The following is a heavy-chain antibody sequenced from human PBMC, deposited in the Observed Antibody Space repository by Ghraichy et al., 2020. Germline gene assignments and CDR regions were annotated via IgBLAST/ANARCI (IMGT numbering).Heavy chain of an antibody. CDR1: GFTFSSYG. CDR2: IWYDGSNK. Sequence: GGSLRLSCAASGFTFSSYGMHWVRQAPGKGLEWVAVIWYDGSNKYYADSVKGRFTISRDNSKNTLYLQMNSLRAEDTAVYYCARDAPENWNDDAFDIWGQGTMVTVSS. V-gene: IGHV3-33*01. D-gene: IGHD1-1*01. J-gene: IGHJ3*02. CDR3: ARDAPENWNDDAFDI.